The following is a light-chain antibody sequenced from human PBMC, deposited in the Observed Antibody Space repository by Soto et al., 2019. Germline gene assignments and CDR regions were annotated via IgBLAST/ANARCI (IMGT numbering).Light chain of an antibody. V-gene: IGLV2-14*01. J-gene: IGLJ1*01. CDR3: SSYTSRSLYV. CDR2: EVS. Sequence: QSALTQPASVSGSPGQSITIPCTGTSSDVGAYNYVSWYQQHPGKAPKLMIYEVSNRPSGVSNRFSGSKSGNTASLTISGLRAEDEADYYCSSYTSRSLYVFGTGTKLTVL. CDR1: SSDVGAYNY.